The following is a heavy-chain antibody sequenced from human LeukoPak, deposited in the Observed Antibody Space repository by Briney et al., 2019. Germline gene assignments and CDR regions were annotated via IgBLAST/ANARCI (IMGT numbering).Heavy chain of an antibody. D-gene: IGHD6-13*01. CDR3: ARNNEAYSSSWYYYWFDP. CDR1: GYTFTAYY. V-gene: IGHV1-2*06. Sequence: ASVKVSCKASGYTFTAYYLHWVRQAPGQGLEWMGRINPNSGVTNYSQKFQGRVTMTRDTSISTAYMELSRLKSDDAAMYYCARNNEAYSSSWYYYWFDPWGQGTLVTVSS. J-gene: IGHJ5*02. CDR2: INPNSGVT.